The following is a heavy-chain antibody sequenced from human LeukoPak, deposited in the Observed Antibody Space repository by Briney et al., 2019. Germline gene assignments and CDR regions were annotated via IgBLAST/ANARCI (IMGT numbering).Heavy chain of an antibody. V-gene: IGHV1-2*02. D-gene: IGHD2-2*01. CDR1: GYTFTANY. CDR2: INPNSGGT. Sequence: ASVKVSCKASGYTFTANYIHWVRQAPGQGLEWMGWINPNSGGTNYAQKFQGRVTLTRDTSITTAYMELNRLRSDDTAVYYCAKARGLYCSSTSCYDCDVWGKGTTVTVSS. CDR3: AKARGLYCSSTSCYDCDV. J-gene: IGHJ6*04.